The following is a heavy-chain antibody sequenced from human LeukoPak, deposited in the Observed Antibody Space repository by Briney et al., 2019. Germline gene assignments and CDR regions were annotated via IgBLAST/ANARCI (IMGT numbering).Heavy chain of an antibody. CDR1: GGTFSSYA. D-gene: IGHD3-22*01. CDR3: ATVAYYDSSGYYAAIDY. Sequence: GASVKVSCKASGGTFSSYAISWVRQAPGQGLEWMGGIIPIFGTANYAQKFQGRVTITADESTSTAYMELSCLRSEDTAVYYCATVAYYDSSGYYAAIDYWGQGTLVTVSS. CDR2: IIPIFGTA. J-gene: IGHJ4*02. V-gene: IGHV1-69*13.